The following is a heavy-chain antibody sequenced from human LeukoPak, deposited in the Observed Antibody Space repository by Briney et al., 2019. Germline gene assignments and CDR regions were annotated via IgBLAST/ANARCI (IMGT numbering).Heavy chain of an antibody. CDR1: GYTFTSYY. CDR2: INPSGGST. V-gene: IGHV1-46*01. CDR3: AREGVYCSSTSCRASGAFDI. J-gene: IGHJ3*02. D-gene: IGHD2-2*01. Sequence: GASVKVSCKASGYTFTSYYMHWVRQAPGQGLEWMGIINPSGGSTNYAQKFQGRVTMTRDTSTSTVYMELSSLRSEDTAVYYCAREGVYCSSTSCRASGAFDIWGQGTMVTVSS.